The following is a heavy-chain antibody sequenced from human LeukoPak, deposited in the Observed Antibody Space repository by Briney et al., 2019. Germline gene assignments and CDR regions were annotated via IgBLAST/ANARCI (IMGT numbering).Heavy chain of an antibody. Sequence: SETLSLTCTVSGGSISSSSYYWGWIRQPPGKGLEWIGSIYYSGSTYYNPSLKSRVTISVDTSKNQFSLKLSSVTAADTAVYYRARNVEILLWFGEFQTPVNWFDPWGQGTLVTVSS. J-gene: IGHJ5*02. D-gene: IGHD3-10*01. CDR1: GGSISSSSYY. CDR3: ARNVEILLWFGEFQTPVNWFDP. CDR2: IYYSGST. V-gene: IGHV4-39*01.